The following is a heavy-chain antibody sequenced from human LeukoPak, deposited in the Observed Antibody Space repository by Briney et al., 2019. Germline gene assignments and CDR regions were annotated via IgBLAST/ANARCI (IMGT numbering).Heavy chain of an antibody. J-gene: IGHJ6*03. CDR3: ARAGVLIPAAMQRFYYYYMDV. Sequence: ASVKVSCKASGYTFTSYYMHWVRQAPGQGLDWMGIINPSGGSTSYAQKFQGRVTMTRDMSTSTVYIELNSLRSDDTAVYYCARAGVLIPAAMQRFYYYYMDVWGQGTMVTVSS. D-gene: IGHD2-2*01. CDR1: GYTFTSYY. CDR2: INPSGGST. V-gene: IGHV1-46*01.